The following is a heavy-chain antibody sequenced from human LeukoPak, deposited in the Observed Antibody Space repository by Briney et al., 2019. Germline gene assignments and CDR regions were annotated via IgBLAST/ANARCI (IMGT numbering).Heavy chain of an antibody. CDR2: ISAYSGHT. D-gene: IGHD3-22*01. V-gene: IGHV1-18*01. CDR1: GYTFTNYG. Sequence: GASVKVSCKASGYTFTNYGISWVRQAPGQGPEWMGWISAYSGHTNYAQKLQGRVTMTTDTSTSTAYMELRSLRSDDTAVYYCARVTDYDSSGYARRGMDVWGQGTTVTVSS. J-gene: IGHJ6*02. CDR3: ARVTDYDSSGYARRGMDV.